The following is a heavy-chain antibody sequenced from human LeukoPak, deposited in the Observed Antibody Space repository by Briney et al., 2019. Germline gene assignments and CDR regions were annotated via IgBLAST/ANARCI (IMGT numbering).Heavy chain of an antibody. D-gene: IGHD3-3*01. CDR2: IFATGGP. Sequence: SETLSLTCTVSSGSISSGSHYWTWIRQPAGKGLEWIGRIFATGGPYYRPSLKSRVTMSVDTSKNQVSLKLTSVTAADTAVYYCARASWELRFLGWYLDSWGQGTLVTVSS. V-gene: IGHV4-61*02. CDR1: SGSISSGSHY. CDR3: ARASWELRFLGWYLDS. J-gene: IGHJ4*02.